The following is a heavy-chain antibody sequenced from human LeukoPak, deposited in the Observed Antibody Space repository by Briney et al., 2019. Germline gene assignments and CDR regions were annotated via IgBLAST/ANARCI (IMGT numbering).Heavy chain of an antibody. CDR3: ARVPGSYYYGFFDY. J-gene: IGHJ4*02. D-gene: IGHD3-10*01. Sequence: GGSLRLSCVASGFTFSSYAMSWVRQAPGKGLEWVSAISGSGGSTYYADSVKGRFTISRDNSKNTLYLQMNSLRAEDTAVYYCARVPGSYYYGFFDYWGQGTLSPSPQ. V-gene: IGHV3-23*01. CDR2: ISGSGGST. CDR1: GFTFSSYA.